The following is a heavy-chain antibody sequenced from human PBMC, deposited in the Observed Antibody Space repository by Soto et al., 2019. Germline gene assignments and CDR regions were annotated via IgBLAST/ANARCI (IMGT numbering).Heavy chain of an antibody. CDR2: IDKVGTDS. CDR3: SGGWVGPAV. J-gene: IGHJ6*02. CDR1: EFTFSGRS. D-gene: IGHD3-16*01. Sequence: EVQLVESGGGLVQPGGSLRLSCAASEFTFSGRSVHWVRQAPGKGLVWVSGIDKVGTDSTYADSVKGRFTSSRDNAKNAVYLQLNSVRVEETGVYYWSGGWVGPAVWSEGSTVTVSS. V-gene: IGHV3-74*01.